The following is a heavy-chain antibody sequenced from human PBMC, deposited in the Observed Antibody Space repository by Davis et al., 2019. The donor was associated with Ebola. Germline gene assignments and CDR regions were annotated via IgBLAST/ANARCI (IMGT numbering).Heavy chain of an antibody. J-gene: IGHJ5*02. D-gene: IGHD2-15*01. Sequence: KVSCNGSGYSFTNYWIGWVRQMPGKGLEWMGIIYPGDSDTRYSPSFQGQVTISADKSISTAYLQWSSLKASDTAMYYCARWGPRGYCSGGSCARTWFDPWGQGTLVTVSS. CDR2: IYPGDSDT. CDR1: GYSFTNYW. V-gene: IGHV5-51*01. CDR3: ARWGPRGYCSGGSCARTWFDP.